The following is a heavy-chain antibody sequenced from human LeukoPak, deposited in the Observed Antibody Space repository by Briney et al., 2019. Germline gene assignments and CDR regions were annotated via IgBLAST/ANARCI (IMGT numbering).Heavy chain of an antibody. D-gene: IGHD1-26*01. CDR3: VSLLGATSY. CDR1: GFPFSAYA. V-gene: IGHV3-23*01. CDR2: FGGRPDTT. Sequence: GGSLRLSCATSGFPFSAYAIRVRQAPGRGLEWVSTFGGRPDTTHYADSVKGRFTISRDNSKSTLYLQMNSLRAEDTAVYYCVSLLGATSYWGQGTLVTVSS. J-gene: IGHJ4*02.